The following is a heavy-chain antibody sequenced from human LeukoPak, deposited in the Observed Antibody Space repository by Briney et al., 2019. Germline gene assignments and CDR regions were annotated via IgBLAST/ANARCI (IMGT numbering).Heavy chain of an antibody. D-gene: IGHD1-26*01. Sequence: ALVKVSCKASGGTFSSYAISWVRQAPGQGLEWMGGIIPIFGTANYAQKFQGRVTITADESTSTAYMELSSLRSEDTAVYYCARGSAGSYFEYFDYWGQGTLATVSS. CDR1: GGTFSSYA. CDR2: IIPIFGTA. CDR3: ARGSAGSYFEYFDY. V-gene: IGHV1-69*13. J-gene: IGHJ4*02.